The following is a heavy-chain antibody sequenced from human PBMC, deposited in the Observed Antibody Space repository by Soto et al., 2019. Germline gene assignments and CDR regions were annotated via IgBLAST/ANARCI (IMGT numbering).Heavy chain of an antibody. CDR2: INHSGST. D-gene: IGHD5-12*01. V-gene: IGHV4-34*01. Sequence: SETLSLTCAVYGGSFSNYYWNWIRQPPGKGLEWIGEINHSGSTNYNPSLKSRVTISVDTSKNQFSLKLSSVTAADTAVYYCARGRGEYSGYDYDYWGQGTLVTVSS. J-gene: IGHJ4*02. CDR1: GGSFSNYY. CDR3: ARGRGEYSGYDYDY.